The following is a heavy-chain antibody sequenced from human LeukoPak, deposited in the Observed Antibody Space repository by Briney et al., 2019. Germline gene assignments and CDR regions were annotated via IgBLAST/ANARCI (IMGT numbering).Heavy chain of an antibody. J-gene: IGHJ4*02. CDR1: GDSISTTYY. CDR3: ARDINISWFYR. CDR2: IHYNGTT. Sequence: SETRSLASTVSGDSISTTYYWAWIRQPPGKGLEWIGSIHYNGTTYYNPSLKGRVTISTVTPRKQFSLKLSSVTAADTAVYYCARDINISWFYRWGQGTLVTVSS. V-gene: IGHV4-39*07. D-gene: IGHD6-13*01.